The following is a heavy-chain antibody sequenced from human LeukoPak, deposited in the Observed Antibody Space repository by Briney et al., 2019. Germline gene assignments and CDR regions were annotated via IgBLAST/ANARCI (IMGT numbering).Heavy chain of an antibody. J-gene: IGHJ4*02. CDR3: ARDYHYYDSSGYWF. CDR2: INPKSGGT. CDR1: GYTFTGYF. D-gene: IGHD3-22*01. V-gene: IGHV1-2*02. Sequence: GSVKVSCKASGYTFTGYFVHWVRQVPGQGLEWVGWINPKSGGTNYAQKFQGRVTMTRDTSISTAYMELSSLRSDDTAVYYCARDYHYYDSSGYWFWGQGTLVTVSS.